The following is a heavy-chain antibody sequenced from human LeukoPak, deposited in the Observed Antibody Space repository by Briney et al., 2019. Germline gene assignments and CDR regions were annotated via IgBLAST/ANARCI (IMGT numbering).Heavy chain of an antibody. CDR1: GGSISSFY. CDR3: ARDRSGDYGDNWFDP. J-gene: IGHJ5*02. CDR2: IYYSGST. Sequence: SETLSLTCTVSGGSISSFYWSWIRQPPGKGLEWIGYIYYSGSTNYNPSLKSRVTISVDTSKNQLSLKLSSVTAADTAVYYCARDRSGDYGDNWFDPWGQGTLVTVSS. D-gene: IGHD4-17*01. V-gene: IGHV4-59*01.